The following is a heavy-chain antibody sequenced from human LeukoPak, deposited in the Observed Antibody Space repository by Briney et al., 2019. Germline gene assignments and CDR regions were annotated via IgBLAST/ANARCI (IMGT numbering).Heavy chain of an antibody. CDR2: INPNSGGT. J-gene: IGHJ4*02. CDR3: ARRTISNDYGDYLDY. V-gene: IGHV1-2*02. D-gene: IGHD4-17*01. Sequence: ASVKVSCKASGYTFTSYGISWVRQAPGQGLEWMGWINPNSGGTNYAQKFQGRVTMTRDTSISTAYMELSRLRSDDTAVYYCARRTISNDYGDYLDYWGQGTLVTVSS. CDR1: GYTFTSYG.